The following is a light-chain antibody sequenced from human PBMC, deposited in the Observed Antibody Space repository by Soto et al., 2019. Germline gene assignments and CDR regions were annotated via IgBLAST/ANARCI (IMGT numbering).Light chain of an antibody. CDR3: MQALQTPYT. V-gene: IGKV2-28*01. J-gene: IGKJ2*01. CDR1: QSLLHSNGYNY. Sequence: DIVMTQSPLSLPVTPGEPASISCRSSQSLLHSNGYNYLDWYLQKPGQSPQVLIYLGSNRASGVPDRFSGSGSGTDFTLKISRVEAEDVGIYYCMQALQTPYTFGQGTKVEIK. CDR2: LGS.